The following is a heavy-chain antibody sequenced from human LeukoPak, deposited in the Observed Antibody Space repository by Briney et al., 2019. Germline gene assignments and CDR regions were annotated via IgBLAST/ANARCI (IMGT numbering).Heavy chain of an antibody. D-gene: IGHD3-16*02. Sequence: GASVKVSCKASGYTFTGYYMHWVRQAPGQGLEWMGWINPNSGGKNYAQKFQGRVTMTRDTSISTAYMELSRLRSDDTAVYYCASYGYTDAFDIWGQETMVTVSS. CDR2: INPNSGGK. V-gene: IGHV1-2*02. J-gene: IGHJ3*02. CDR1: GYTFTGYY. CDR3: ASYGYTDAFDI.